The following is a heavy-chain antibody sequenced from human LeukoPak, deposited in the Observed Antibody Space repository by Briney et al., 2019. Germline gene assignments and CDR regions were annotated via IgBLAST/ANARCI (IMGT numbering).Heavy chain of an antibody. V-gene: IGHV3-30-3*01. Sequence: PGGSLRLSCAASGFTFSSYAMHWVRQAPGKGLEWVAVISYDGSNKYYADSVKGRFTISRDNSKNTLYLQMNSLRAEDTAVYYCARVLDSSSWYGTLYYYYYGMDVWGQGTTVTVSS. J-gene: IGHJ6*02. CDR1: GFTFSSYA. CDR3: ARVLDSSSWYGTLYYYYYGMDV. CDR2: ISYDGSNK. D-gene: IGHD6-13*01.